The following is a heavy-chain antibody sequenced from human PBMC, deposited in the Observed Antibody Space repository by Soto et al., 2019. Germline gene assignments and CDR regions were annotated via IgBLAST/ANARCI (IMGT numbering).Heavy chain of an antibody. CDR2: IYYSGST. J-gene: IGHJ6*02. Sequence: PSETLSLTCTVSGGSISSGYYWSWIRQHPGKGLEWIGYIYYSGSTFYNPSLKSRVTISLDMSKNQFSLNLNSVTSADTAVYYFARSAPFGGYSDSSGEGGDVWGQGPTVTVSS. V-gene: IGHV4-31*03. CDR1: GGSISSGYY. CDR3: ARSAPFGGYSDSSGEGGDV. D-gene: IGHD3-22*01.